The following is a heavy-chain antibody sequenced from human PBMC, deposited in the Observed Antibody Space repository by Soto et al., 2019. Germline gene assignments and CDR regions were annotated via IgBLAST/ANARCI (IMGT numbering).Heavy chain of an antibody. D-gene: IGHD1-20*01. CDR2: ISYDGSNK. V-gene: IGHV3-30-3*01. J-gene: IGHJ4*02. CDR1: GFTFSSSA. Sequence: WGSLRLCCAASGFTFSSSAMHGVRQAPGKGLEWVAVISYDGSNKYYADSVKGRFTISRDNSKNTLYLQMNSLRAEDTAVYYCARVSITGTLDYWGQGTLVTVSS. CDR3: ARVSITGTLDY.